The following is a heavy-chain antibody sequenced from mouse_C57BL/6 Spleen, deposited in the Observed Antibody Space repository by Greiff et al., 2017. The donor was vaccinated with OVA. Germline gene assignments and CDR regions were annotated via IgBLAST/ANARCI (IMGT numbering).Heavy chain of an antibody. CDR2: ISSGGSYT. CDR1: GFTFSSYG. D-gene: IGHD4-1*01. Sequence: EVNVVESGGDLVKPGGSLKLSCAASGFTFSSYGMSWVRQTPDKRLEWVATISSGGSYTYYPDSVKGRFTISRDNAKNTLYLQMSSLKSEDTAMYYCARPHNWDVWYFDYWGQGTTLTVSS. J-gene: IGHJ2*01. CDR3: ARPHNWDVWYFDY. V-gene: IGHV5-6*01.